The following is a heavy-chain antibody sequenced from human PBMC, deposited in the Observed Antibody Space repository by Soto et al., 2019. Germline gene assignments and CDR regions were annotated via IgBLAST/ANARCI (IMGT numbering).Heavy chain of an antibody. CDR3: ARVSSSWGLVNYFDY. D-gene: IGHD6-13*01. V-gene: IGHV4-61*01. CDR2: ISYSGST. J-gene: IGHJ4*02. CDR1: GGSVSSGSYY. Sequence: QVQLQESGPGLVKPSETLSLTCTVSGGSVSSGSYYWSCIRQPPGKGLECIGYISYSGSTNYNPSLKSRVTKSVDTSKNQFSLTRSSVTAADTAVYYCARVSSSWGLVNYFDYWGQGTLVTVSS.